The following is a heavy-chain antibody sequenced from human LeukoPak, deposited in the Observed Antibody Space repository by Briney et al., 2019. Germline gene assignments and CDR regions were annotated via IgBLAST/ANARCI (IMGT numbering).Heavy chain of an antibody. CDR2: IDPSDSYT. CDR3: SRFWIGSGSYFAIDS. J-gene: IGHJ4*02. Sequence: GESLGISCKGSGYSFTSYWITWVRQMPGKGLEWMGRIDPSDSYTKYSPSFQGHVTISADKSISTAYLQWSSLKASDTAMYYCSRFWIGSGSYFAIDSWGQGTLVSVSS. CDR1: GYSFTSYW. D-gene: IGHD3-10*01. V-gene: IGHV5-10-1*01.